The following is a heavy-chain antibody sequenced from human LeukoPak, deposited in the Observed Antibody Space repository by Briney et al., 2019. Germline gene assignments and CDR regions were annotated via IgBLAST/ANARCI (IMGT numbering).Heavy chain of an antibody. D-gene: IGHD4-17*01. V-gene: IGHV1-69*05. CDR2: IIPIFGTA. J-gene: IGHJ4*02. CDR1: GGTFSSYA. Sequence: GASVKVSCKASGGTFSSYAISWVRQAPGQRLEWMGGIIPIFGTANYAQKFQGRVTMTTDTSTSTAYMELRSLRSDDTAVYYCARVARTPRYGDPSTDYWGQGTLVTVSS. CDR3: ARVARTPRYGDPSTDY.